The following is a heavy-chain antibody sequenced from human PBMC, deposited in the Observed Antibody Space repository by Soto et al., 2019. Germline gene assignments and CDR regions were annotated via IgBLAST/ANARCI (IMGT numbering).Heavy chain of an antibody. D-gene: IGHD1-1*01. Sequence: GGSLRLSCVASGLTFSTYAMTWVRQAPGKGLEWVSSIDGSGTLTFYGDSVRGRFTFSRDNQRNKLYLKMNNLRVEDSALNHSTIIKLSGGTDFWGQGTPVTVSS. CDR1: GLTFSTYA. CDR2: IDGSGTLT. V-gene: IGHV3-23*01. CDR3: TIIKLSGGTDF. J-gene: IGHJ4*02.